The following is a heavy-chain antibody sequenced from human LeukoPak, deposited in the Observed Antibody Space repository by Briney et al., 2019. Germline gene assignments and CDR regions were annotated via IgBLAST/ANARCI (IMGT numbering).Heavy chain of an antibody. D-gene: IGHD3-10*01. CDR1: GFTFSSYA. J-gene: IGHJ4*02. Sequence: GGSLRLSCAASGFTFSSYAMSWVRQAPGKGLEWVSAISGSGGSTYYADSVKGRFTISRDNSKNTLYLQMNSLRAEDTAVYYCAKDPRYGSGSYDHYFDYWGQGTLVTVSS. CDR3: AKDPRYGSGSYDHYFDY. V-gene: IGHV3-23*01. CDR2: ISGSGGST.